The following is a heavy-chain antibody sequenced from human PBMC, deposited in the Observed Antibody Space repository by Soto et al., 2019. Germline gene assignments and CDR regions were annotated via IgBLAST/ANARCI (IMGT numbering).Heavy chain of an antibody. J-gene: IGHJ6*02. D-gene: IGHD6-13*01. CDR2: INSDGSST. Sequence: GGSLRLSCAASGFTFSSYWMHWVRQAPGKGLVWVSRINSDGSSTSYADSVKGRFTISRDNAKNTLYLQMNSLRAEDTAVYYCAREKGIAAADSYYYGMDVWGQGTTVTVSS. CDR3: AREKGIAAADSYYYGMDV. CDR1: GFTFSSYW. V-gene: IGHV3-74*01.